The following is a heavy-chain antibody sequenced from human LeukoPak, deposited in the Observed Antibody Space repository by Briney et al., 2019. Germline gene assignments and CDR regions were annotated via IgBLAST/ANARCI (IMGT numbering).Heavy chain of an antibody. CDR3: ARDSKYYYDSAGSRFDP. V-gene: IGHV1-18*01. CDR1: GYTFTNFA. D-gene: IGHD3-22*01. Sequence: ASVKVSCKASGYTFTNFAISWVRQAPGQGLEWMGWISTYNGNTNYAQKLQGRVTMTTDTSTTTAYMELRSLRPDDTAVYYCARDSKYYYDSAGSRFDPWGQGTLVTVSS. J-gene: IGHJ5*02. CDR2: ISTYNGNT.